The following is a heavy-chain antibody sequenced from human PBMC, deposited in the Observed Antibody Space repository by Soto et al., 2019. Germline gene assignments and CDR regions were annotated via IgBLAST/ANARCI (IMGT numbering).Heavy chain of an antibody. CDR2: VYNDGRA. Sequence: PSETLSLTCDVSGVSISSGNCWSWVRQPPGKGLEWIAEVYNDGRANYHPSLESRATISVDRAKNQFSLRLSSVTAADTGKYYCARLVYDSRLNYLYFDHWGQGTLVTVSS. CDR3: ARLVYDSRLNYLYFDH. CDR1: GVSISSGNC. J-gene: IGHJ4*02. D-gene: IGHD3-22*01. V-gene: IGHV4-4*02.